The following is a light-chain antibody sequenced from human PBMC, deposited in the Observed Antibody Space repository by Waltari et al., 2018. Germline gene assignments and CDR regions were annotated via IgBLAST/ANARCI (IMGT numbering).Light chain of an antibody. CDR3: ASYTSTNTVI. Sequence: QSALTQPASVSASPGQSITISCTGTSSDIGGYHYVSWYQQHPGKVPKLMIYAVARGPSGGSNRFSGSKSGNTASLTISGLQAEDEADYYCASYTSTNTVIFGGGTKVTVL. CDR1: SSDIGGYHY. CDR2: AVA. V-gene: IGLV2-14*03. J-gene: IGLJ2*01.